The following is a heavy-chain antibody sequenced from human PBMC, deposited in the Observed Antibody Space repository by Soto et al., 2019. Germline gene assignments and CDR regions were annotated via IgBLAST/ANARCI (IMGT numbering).Heavy chain of an antibody. J-gene: IGHJ5*02. CDR2: IYYSGST. CDR3: ARGLYYGDYVSDNWFDP. CDR1: GGSISSGGYY. D-gene: IGHD4-17*01. V-gene: IGHV4-31*03. Sequence: SETLSLTCTVSGGSISSGGYYWSWIRQHPGKGLEWIGYIYYSGSTYYNPSLKSRVTISVDTSKNQFSLKLSSVTAADTAVYYCARGLYYGDYVSDNWFDPWGQGTLVTVSS.